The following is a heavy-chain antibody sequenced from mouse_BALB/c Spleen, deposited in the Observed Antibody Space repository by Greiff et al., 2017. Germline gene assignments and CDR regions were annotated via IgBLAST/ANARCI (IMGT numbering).Heavy chain of an antibody. CDR1: GYTFTSYW. J-gene: IGHJ3*01. V-gene: IGHV1-7*01. CDR2: INPSTGYT. CDR3: ARSPQFITTAWFAY. D-gene: IGHD1-2*01. Sequence: VQLQQSGAELAKPGASVKMSCKASGYTFTSYWMHWVKQRPGQGLEWIGYINPSTGYTEYNQKFKDKATLTADKSSSTAYMQLSSLTSEDSAVYYCARSPQFITTAWFAYWGQGTLVTVSA.